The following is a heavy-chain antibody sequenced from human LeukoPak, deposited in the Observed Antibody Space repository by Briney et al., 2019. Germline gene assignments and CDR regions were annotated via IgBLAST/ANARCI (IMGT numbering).Heavy chain of an antibody. CDR2: INPNSGGT. Sequence: ASVKVSCKASGYTFTGYYMHWVRQAPGKGLEWMGWINPNSGGTNYAQKFQGRVTMTRDTSNSTAYMELSRLTSDDTAVYYCARDSRYDILTGYYGYWGQGTLVTVSS. J-gene: IGHJ4*02. D-gene: IGHD3-9*01. CDR3: ARDSRYDILTGYYGY. V-gene: IGHV1-2*02. CDR1: GYTFTGYY.